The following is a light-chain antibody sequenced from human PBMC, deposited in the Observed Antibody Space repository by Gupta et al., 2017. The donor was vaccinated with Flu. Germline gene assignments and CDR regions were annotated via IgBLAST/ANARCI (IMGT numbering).Light chain of an antibody. CDR3: SSYTSSSKV. Sequence: QSALTQPASGSGSPGQSITISCTGTSSDVGGYNYVSWYKQHPGKAPKLMIYEVSNRPSGVSNRFSGSKSGNTASLTISGLQAEDEADYYCSSYTSSSKVFGGGTKLTVL. CDR2: EVS. J-gene: IGLJ2*01. CDR1: SSDVGGYNY. V-gene: IGLV2-14*01.